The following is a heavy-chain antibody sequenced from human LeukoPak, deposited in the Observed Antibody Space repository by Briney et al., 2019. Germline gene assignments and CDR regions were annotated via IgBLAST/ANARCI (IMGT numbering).Heavy chain of an antibody. D-gene: IGHD3-22*01. CDR3: ARGDLFDSSGYSPFDY. CDR2: IIPIFGTA. V-gene: IGHV1-69*05. Sequence: GASVKVSCKASGYTFTSYGISWVRQAPGQGLEWMGGIIPIFGTANYAQKFQGRVTITTDESTSTAYMELSSLRSEDTAVYYCARGDLFDSSGYSPFDYWGQGTLATVSS. J-gene: IGHJ4*02. CDR1: GYTFTSYG.